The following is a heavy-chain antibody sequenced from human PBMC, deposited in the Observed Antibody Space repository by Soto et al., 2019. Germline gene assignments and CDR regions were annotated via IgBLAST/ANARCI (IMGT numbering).Heavy chain of an antibody. J-gene: IGHJ1*01. CDR3: ARDKGYSYGRRPEYFQH. Sequence: PWGSLRLSCAASGFTFSSYGMHWVRQAPGKGLEWVAVIWYDGSNKYYADSVKGRFTISRDNSKNTLYLQMNSLRAEDTAVYYCARDKGYSYGRRPEYFQHWGQRTPVPVSS. CDR1: GFTFSSYG. V-gene: IGHV3-33*01. D-gene: IGHD5-18*01. CDR2: IWYDGSNK.